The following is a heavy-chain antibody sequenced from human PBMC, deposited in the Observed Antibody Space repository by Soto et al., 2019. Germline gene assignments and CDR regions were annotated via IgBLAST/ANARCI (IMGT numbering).Heavy chain of an antibody. V-gene: IGHV4-39*01. CDR3: ASEEGH. J-gene: IGHJ4*02. Sequence: SETLSLTWTVSGASTSRSCFHWRWIRQPPGKGLEWIGSINYSGYTYYKPSLKSRVTISVDTSKNQFYLKLSSVTAADTAVYYCASEEGHCGQGTLVTVSS. CDR1: GASTSRSCFH. CDR2: INYSGYT.